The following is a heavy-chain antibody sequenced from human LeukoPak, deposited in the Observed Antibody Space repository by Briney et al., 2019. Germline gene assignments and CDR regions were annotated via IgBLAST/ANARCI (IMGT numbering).Heavy chain of an antibody. CDR1: GGSISSYY. CDR2: VVYSGST. CDR3: ASLYSGTYDTGSFDYFNY. Sequence: PSETQSLTCTVSGGSISSYYWSWIRQPPGKGLEWIGYVVYSGSTNYNPSLKSRVTISVDTSKNQFSLKLSSVTAADTAVYYCASLYSGTYDTGSFDYFNYWGQGTLVTVSS. J-gene: IGHJ4*02. V-gene: IGHV4-59*01. D-gene: IGHD1-26*01.